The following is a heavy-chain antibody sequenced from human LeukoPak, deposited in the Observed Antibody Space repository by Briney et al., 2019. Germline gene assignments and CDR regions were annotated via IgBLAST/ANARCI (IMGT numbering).Heavy chain of an antibody. CDR2: IYHRGYT. V-gene: IGHV4-39*01. Sequence: SETLSLTCTVSGYSLNNWNYYWVWIRQPPGKGLEWIGNIYHRGYTFYNPSLKMRVTMSVHTSSNHFSLRLTSVTADDTAVYYCARLSITTYPGPPSAPKGAFDIWGQGTTVIVSS. J-gene: IGHJ3*02. CDR1: GYSLNNWNYY. CDR3: ARLSITTYPGPPSAPKGAFDI. D-gene: IGHD1-14*01.